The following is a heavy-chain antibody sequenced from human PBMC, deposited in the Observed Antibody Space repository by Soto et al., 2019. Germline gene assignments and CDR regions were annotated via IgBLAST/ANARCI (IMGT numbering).Heavy chain of an antibody. V-gene: IGHV3-30*03. Sequence: PGGSLRLSCAASGFTFSSYGMHWVRQAPGKGLEWVAVISYDGSNKYYADSVKGRFTISRDNAKNTLYLQMNSLRAEDTALYYCVRGDGDYYDGNGYLGRHWGQGTLVTVSS. J-gene: IGHJ4*02. CDR2: ISYDGSNK. CDR3: VRGDGDYYDGNGYLGRH. CDR1: GFTFSSYG. D-gene: IGHD3-22*01.